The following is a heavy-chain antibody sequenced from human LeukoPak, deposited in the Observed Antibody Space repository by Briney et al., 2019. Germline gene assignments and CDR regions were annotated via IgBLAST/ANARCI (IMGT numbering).Heavy chain of an antibody. J-gene: IGHJ4*02. V-gene: IGHV3-23*01. CDR3: AKKAVAGD. D-gene: IGHD6-19*01. Sequence: HTGGSLRLSCSASGFTFNNHVMSWVRQAPGKGLEWVSGISGSGSSTYYADSVKGRFTISRDNSKNTLYLQMNSLTAEDTAVYYCAKKAVAGDWGQGTLVTVSS. CDR2: ISGSGSST. CDR1: GFTFNNHV.